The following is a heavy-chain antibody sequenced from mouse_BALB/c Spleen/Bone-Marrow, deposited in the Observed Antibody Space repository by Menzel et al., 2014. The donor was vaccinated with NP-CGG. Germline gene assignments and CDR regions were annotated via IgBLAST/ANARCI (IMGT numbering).Heavy chain of an antibody. CDR2: IYPGSGST. Sequence: AQPQQSGPELVQPGASVKMSCKASGYAFTGYVLSWVKRRAGQGLEWIGEIYPGSGSTYYNEKFRGEATLTADKSSNXAYMQHSSLTSEHSAVYFCAREYYGSSGAMDYWGQGTSVTGSS. D-gene: IGHD1-1*01. CDR3: AREYYGSSGAMDY. J-gene: IGHJ4*01. V-gene: IGHV1-77*01. CDR1: GYAFTGYV.